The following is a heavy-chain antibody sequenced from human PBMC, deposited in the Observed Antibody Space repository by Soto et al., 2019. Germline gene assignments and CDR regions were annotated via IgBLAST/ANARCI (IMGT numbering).Heavy chain of an antibody. V-gene: IGHV3-64D*06. J-gene: IGHJ4*02. CDR1: GFTFSSYG. CDR2: ISFNGEST. CDR3: GKGPALYGSSSFDY. Sequence: AGGSLRLSCSASGFTFSSYGMHWVRQAPGKGLEYISGISFNGESTYYPDSVKGRFTIASDNSKNTWYLKISSLRFEDTAGYYWGKGPALYGSSSFDYWGEGSLVTVSA. D-gene: IGHD2-2*01.